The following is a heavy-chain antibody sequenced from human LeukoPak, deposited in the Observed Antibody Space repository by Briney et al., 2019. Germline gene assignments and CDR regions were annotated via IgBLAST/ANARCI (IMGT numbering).Heavy chain of an antibody. V-gene: IGHV3-33*01. Sequence: GRSLRLSCAASGFTFSSYGMHWVRQAPGKGLEWVAVIWYDGSNKYYADSVKGRFTISRDNSKNTLYLQMNSLRAEDTAVYYCARQYSSSWYDYWGQGTLVTGSS. CDR3: ARQYSSSWYDY. J-gene: IGHJ4*02. D-gene: IGHD6-13*01. CDR1: GFTFSSYG. CDR2: IWYDGSNK.